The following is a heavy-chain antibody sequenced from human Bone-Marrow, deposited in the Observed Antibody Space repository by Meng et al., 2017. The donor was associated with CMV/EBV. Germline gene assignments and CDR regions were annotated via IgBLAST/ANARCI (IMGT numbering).Heavy chain of an antibody. CDR3: AKDHIANWGSYWNGMDV. Sequence: GGSLRLSCAASGFTFSSYSMNWVRQAPGKGLEWVAFIRYDGSNKYYADSVKGRFTISRDNSKNTLYLQMNSLRAEDTAVYYCAKDHIANWGSYWNGMDVWGQGTTVTVSS. CDR2: IRYDGSNK. D-gene: IGHD7-27*01. CDR1: GFTFSSYS. J-gene: IGHJ6*02. V-gene: IGHV3-30*02.